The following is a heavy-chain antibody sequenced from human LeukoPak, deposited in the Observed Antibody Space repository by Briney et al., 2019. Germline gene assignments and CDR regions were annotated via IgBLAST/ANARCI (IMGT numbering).Heavy chain of an antibody. V-gene: IGHV3-9*01. CDR3: PRAYKDRSLAGKKEFFQH. CDR2: IRWNSGTI. D-gene: IGHD6-19*01. Sequence: QSGGSLRLSCAASGFTFYNYAMNWVRHVLGESLEWISLIRWNSGTIGYAGSVKGRFTNSRDNANNFLYLQMNRQRAEDTALYYCPRAYKDRSLAGKKEFFQHWGQGTLATLPS. CDR1: GFTFYNYA. J-gene: IGHJ1*01.